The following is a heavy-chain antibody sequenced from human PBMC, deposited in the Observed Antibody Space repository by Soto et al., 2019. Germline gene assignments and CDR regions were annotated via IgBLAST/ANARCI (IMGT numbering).Heavy chain of an antibody. CDR2: IDPSDSYT. CDR1: GYSFTSYW. J-gene: IGHJ3*02. CDR3: ATPYGGNSGDAFDI. V-gene: IGHV5-10-1*01. D-gene: IGHD4-17*01. Sequence: PGESVKISCXGSGYSFTSYWISWVRQMPGKGLEWMGRIDPSDSYTNYSPSFQGHVTISADKSISTAYLQWSSLKASDTAMYYCATPYGGNSGDAFDIWGQGTMVTVSS.